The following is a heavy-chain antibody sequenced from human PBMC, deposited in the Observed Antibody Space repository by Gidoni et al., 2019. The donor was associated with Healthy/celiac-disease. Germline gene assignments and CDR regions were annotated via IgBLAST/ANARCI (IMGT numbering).Heavy chain of an antibody. D-gene: IGHD2-2*01. CDR3: EREQYEDSLR. CDR2: IKSDGSST. Sequence: EVQLVESGGGLVQPGVSLGLSCAASGFTFSSYWMHSVLQDRRKGLGWISRIKSDGSSTSYTEAVKGRFTISRENAKKTLYMKMNSLRAEDTAEYYSEREQYEDSLRWGQGTLVTVSS. V-gene: IGHV3-74*01. CDR1: GFTFSSYW. J-gene: IGHJ4*02.